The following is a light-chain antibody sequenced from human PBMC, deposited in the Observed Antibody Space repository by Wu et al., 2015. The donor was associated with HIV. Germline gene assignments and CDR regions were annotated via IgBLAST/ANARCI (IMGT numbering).Light chain of an antibody. J-gene: IGKJ1*01. CDR2: GAS. CDR1: QNVNRN. Sequence: EIVMTQSPATLSVSPGERATLSCRASQNVNRNLAWYQQKPGQAPRLLIYGASTRATGIPARFSGSGSGTGSGTEFTLTISSLQSEDFAVYYCQQYHNWPRTFGQGTKVEIK. CDR3: QQYHNWPRT. V-gene: IGKV3-15*01.